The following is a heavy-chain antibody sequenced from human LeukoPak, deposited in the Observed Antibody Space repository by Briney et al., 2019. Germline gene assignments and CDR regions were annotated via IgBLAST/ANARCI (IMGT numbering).Heavy chain of an antibody. V-gene: IGHV3-23*01. CDR3: AKAGIGWLLFFNDY. Sequence: GGSLRLSCAASGFTFSSYAMSWVRQAPGKGLEWVAAISGSGGSTYYADSVKGRFTISRDNSKNTLYLQMNSLRAEDTAVYYCAKAGIGWLLFFNDYWGQGTLVTVSS. CDR2: ISGSGGST. D-gene: IGHD3-9*01. CDR1: GFTFSSYA. J-gene: IGHJ4*02.